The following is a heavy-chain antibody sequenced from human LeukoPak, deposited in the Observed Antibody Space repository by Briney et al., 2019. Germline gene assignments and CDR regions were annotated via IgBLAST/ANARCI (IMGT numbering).Heavy chain of an antibody. J-gene: IGHJ4*02. CDR1: GFSLNTSGMC. V-gene: IGHV2-70*17. Sequence: SGPALVKPTQTLRQTCAFSGFSLNTSGMCVSWIRQPPGKALEWLARIDWDGDKFYSTSLETRLTISKDTSRNQVVLTMTNMDPVDTATYFCARFRGATGTTDSWGQGTLVTVSS. CDR2: IDWDGDK. D-gene: IGHD1-7*01. CDR3: ARFRGATGTTDS.